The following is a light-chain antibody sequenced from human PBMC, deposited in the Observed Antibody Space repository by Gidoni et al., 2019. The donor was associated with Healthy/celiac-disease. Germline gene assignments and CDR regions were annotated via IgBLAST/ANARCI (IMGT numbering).Light chain of an antibody. CDR3: QQYYSTPQT. V-gene: IGKV4-1*01. J-gene: IGKJ1*01. CDR2: WAS. CDR1: QSVLYSSNNKNY. Sequence: IVMTPSPDSLAVSLGERATINCKSSQSVLYSSNNKNYLAWYQQKPGQPPKLRIYWASTRESGVPDRFSGSGAGTDFTLTISSLQAEDVAVYYCQQYYSTPQTFGQGTKVEIK.